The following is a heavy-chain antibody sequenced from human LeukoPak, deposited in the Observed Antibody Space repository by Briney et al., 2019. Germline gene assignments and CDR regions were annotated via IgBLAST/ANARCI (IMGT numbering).Heavy chain of an antibody. CDR3: ARVDIVVVPAAKDYYYYYMDV. CDR2: IYTSGST. CDR1: GGSISSYY. V-gene: IGHV4-4*07. J-gene: IGHJ6*03. Sequence: PSETLSLTCTVSGGSISSYYWSWIRQPAGKGLEWIGRIYTSGSTNYNPSLKSRVTMSVDTSKNQFSLKLSSVTAADTAVYYCARVDIVVVPAAKDYYYYYMDVWGKGTTVTVSS. D-gene: IGHD2-2*01.